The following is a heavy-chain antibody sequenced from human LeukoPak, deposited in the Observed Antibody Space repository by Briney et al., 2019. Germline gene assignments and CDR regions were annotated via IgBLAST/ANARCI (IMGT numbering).Heavy chain of an antibody. D-gene: IGHD3-10*01. CDR3: ARLYYGSGSYSWYYYYYMDV. CDR2: IYPGDSDT. Sequence: KPGESLKISCTGSGYTFTSYWIGWVRQMPGKGLEWMGIIYPGDSDTTYRPSFQGKVTISADKCISTAYLQWRSLKASDTAMYYCARLYYGSGSYSWYYYYYMDVWGKGTTVTVSS. J-gene: IGHJ6*03. V-gene: IGHV5-51*01. CDR1: GYTFTSYW.